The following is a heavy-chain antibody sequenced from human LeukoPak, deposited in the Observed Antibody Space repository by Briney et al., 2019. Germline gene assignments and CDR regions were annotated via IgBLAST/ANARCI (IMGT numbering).Heavy chain of an antibody. CDR2: INPSGGST. V-gene: IGHV1-46*01. J-gene: IGHJ4*02. CDR3: ARDYGGTPRRPVEMATIHFDY. D-gene: IGHD5-24*01. Sequence: ASVKVSCKASGYTFTSYYMHWVRQAPGQGLEWMGIINPSGGSTSYAQKFQGRVTMTRDTSTSTVYMELSSLRSEDTAVYYCARDYGGTPRRPVEMATIHFDYWGQGTLVTVSS. CDR1: GYTFTSYY.